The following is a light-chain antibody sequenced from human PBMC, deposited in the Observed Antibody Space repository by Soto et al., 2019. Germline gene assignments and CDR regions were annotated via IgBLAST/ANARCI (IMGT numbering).Light chain of an antibody. CDR1: NSDVGSHNF. V-gene: IGLV2-23*01. J-gene: IGLJ3*02. Sequence: QSALTQPASVSGSPGQSITISCTGTNSDVGSHNFVSWYQQYPGKAPKLLIYEASKRPSGLSNRFSGSKSGNVASLTISGLQAVDEADYYCCSLTNGATWVFGGGTKLTVL. CDR2: EAS. CDR3: CSLTNGATWV.